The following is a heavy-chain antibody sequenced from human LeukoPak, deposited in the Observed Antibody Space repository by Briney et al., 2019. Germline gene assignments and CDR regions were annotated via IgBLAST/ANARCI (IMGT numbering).Heavy chain of an antibody. CDR1: GFTFSNAW. V-gene: IGHV3-15*01. CDR3: TSSWELFEY. Sequence: PGGSLRLSCAASGFTFSNAWMTWVRQAPGKGLEWVGRIKSKTDGGTTDYAAPVKGKFSISRDDSKDTLYLKMNSLKTEDTAVYYCTSSWELFEYWGQGTLVTVSS. D-gene: IGHD7-27*01. CDR2: IKSKTDGGTT. J-gene: IGHJ4*02.